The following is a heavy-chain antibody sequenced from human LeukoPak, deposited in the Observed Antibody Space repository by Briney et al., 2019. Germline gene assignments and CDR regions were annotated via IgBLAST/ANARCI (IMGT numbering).Heavy chain of an antibody. V-gene: IGHV4-59*11. Sequence: SETLSLTCTVSGVSISSHYWSWIRQPPGKGLEWIGYIYYSGSTNYNPSLKSRVTISVDTSKNQFSLKLSSVTAADTAVYYCARSRGIAALDYWGQGTLVTVSS. D-gene: IGHD6-25*01. J-gene: IGHJ4*02. CDR1: GVSISSHY. CDR2: IYYSGST. CDR3: ARSRGIAALDY.